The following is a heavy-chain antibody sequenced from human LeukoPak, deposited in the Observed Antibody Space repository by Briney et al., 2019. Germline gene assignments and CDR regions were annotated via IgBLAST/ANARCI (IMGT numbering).Heavy chain of an antibody. Sequence: GGSLRLSCAASRFTFSSSTMNWVRQAPGKGLEWVSWISSSSSTIYYADSVKGRFTISRDNAKNSVYLQMNSVRAEDTAVYYCARDPRFLESNWFDPWGQGTLVTVSS. V-gene: IGHV3-48*01. CDR3: ARDPRFLESNWFDP. CDR2: ISSSSSTI. CDR1: RFTFSSST. J-gene: IGHJ5*02. D-gene: IGHD3-3*01.